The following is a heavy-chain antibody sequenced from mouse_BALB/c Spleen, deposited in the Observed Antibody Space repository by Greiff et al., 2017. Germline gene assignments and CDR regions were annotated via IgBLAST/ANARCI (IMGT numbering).Heavy chain of an antibody. J-gene: IGHJ2*01. Sequence: VQLQESGAELVRPGASVTLSCKASGYTFTDYEMHWVKQTPVHGLEWIGAIDPETGGTAYNQKFKGKATLTADKSSSTAYMELRSLTSEDSAVYYWTRLGDWGQGTTLTVSS. CDR3: TRLGD. CDR2: IDPETGGT. V-gene: IGHV1-15*01. D-gene: IGHD4-1*01. CDR1: GYTFTDYE.